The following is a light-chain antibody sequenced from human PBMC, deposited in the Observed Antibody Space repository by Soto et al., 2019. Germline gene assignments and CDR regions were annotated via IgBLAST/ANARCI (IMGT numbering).Light chain of an antibody. J-gene: IGKJ4*01. CDR1: QSVSNNY. CDR2: DAS. CDR3: QQRSNWPT. Sequence: SVLTQSPGSLSLSPGERATLSYRASQSVSNNYLAWYQQKPGQAPRLLIYDASNRATGIPARFSGSGSGTDFTLTISSLEPEDFAVYYCQQRSNWPTFGGGTKVDIK. V-gene: IGKV3-11*01.